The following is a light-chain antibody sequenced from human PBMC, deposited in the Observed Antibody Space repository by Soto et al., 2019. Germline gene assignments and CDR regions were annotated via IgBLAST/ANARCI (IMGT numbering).Light chain of an antibody. CDR2: SNN. Sequence: QSVLTQPPSASGTPGQRVTISCSGSNSNIGSNIVNWYQQLPGTAPKLLIYSNNQRPSGVPDRFSGSKSGTSASLAISGLQSEDEADYYCAAWDHSLNGHYVFGTGSKLTVL. CDR1: NSNIGSNI. V-gene: IGLV1-44*01. J-gene: IGLJ1*01. CDR3: AAWDHSLNGHYV.